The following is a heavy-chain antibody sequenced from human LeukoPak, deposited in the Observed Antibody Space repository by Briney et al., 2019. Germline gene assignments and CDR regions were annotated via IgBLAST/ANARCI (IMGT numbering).Heavy chain of an antibody. D-gene: IGHD4-17*01. J-gene: IGHJ4*02. CDR3: ARSYSGDYGDSKRVSDY. Sequence: ASVKVSCKASGYTFTSYGISWVRQAPGQGLEWMGWISAYNGNTNYAQKLQGRVTMTTDTSTSTAYMELRSLRSDDTAVYYCARSYSGDYGDSKRVSDYWGQGTLVTVSS. CDR2: ISAYNGNT. CDR1: GYTFTSYG. V-gene: IGHV1-18*01.